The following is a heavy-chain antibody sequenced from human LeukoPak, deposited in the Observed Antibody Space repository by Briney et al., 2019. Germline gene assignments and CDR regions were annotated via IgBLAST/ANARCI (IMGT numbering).Heavy chain of an antibody. CDR1: GFPFSNHG. Sequence: GGSLRLSCAASGFPFSNHGMHWVRQAPGKGLEWVAVISYDGRNKYYADSVKGRFTISRDNSKSTLDLQMNSLRAEDTALYYCARDGLWGWAQYDYWGQGILVTVSS. CDR2: ISYDGRNK. V-gene: IGHV3-30*03. CDR3: ARDGLWGWAQYDY. D-gene: IGHD2-21*01. J-gene: IGHJ4*02.